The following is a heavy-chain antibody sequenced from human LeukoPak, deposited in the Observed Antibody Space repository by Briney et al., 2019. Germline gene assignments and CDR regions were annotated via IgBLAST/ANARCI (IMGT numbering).Heavy chain of an antibody. J-gene: IGHJ3*02. CDR1: GFTFSSCS. CDR2: ISSSGTHV. Sequence: GGSLRLSCAASGFTFSSCSMNWVRQAPGKGLEWVSSISSSGTHVYYADSVKGRFTISRDNAKNSLSLQMNSLRADDAAVYYCARASSKQLAGYLPDGFDIWGQGTMVTVSS. V-gene: IGHV3-21*01. D-gene: IGHD3-9*01. CDR3: ARASSKQLAGYLPDGFDI.